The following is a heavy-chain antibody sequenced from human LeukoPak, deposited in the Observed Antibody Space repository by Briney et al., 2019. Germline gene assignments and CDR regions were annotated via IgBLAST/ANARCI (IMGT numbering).Heavy chain of an antibody. J-gene: IGHJ6*02. CDR3: ARLGSSLTSNYYGMDV. V-gene: IGHV5-51*01. Sequence: GESLKISCNGSGYSFTTYWIGWVRQMPGKGLEWMGIIYPDDSDTKYSPSFQGQVTISVEKSISTAYLQRSSLKASDTAMYYCARLGSSLTSNYYGMDVWGQGTTVTVSS. D-gene: IGHD3-9*01. CDR1: GYSFTTYW. CDR2: IYPDDSDT.